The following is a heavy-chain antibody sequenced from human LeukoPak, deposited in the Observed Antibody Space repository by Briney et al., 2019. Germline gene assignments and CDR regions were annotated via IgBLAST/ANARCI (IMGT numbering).Heavy chain of an antibody. D-gene: IGHD3-3*01. CDR1: GFTFSSYS. CDR3: ARDAHPLRFLEWHVLWDY. CDR2: ISSSSSYI. Sequence: GGSLRLSCAASGFTFSSYSMNWVRQAPGKGLEWVSSISSSSSYIYYADSVKGRFTISRDNAKNSLYLQMNSLRDEDTAVYYCARDAHPLRFLEWHVLWDYWGQGTLVTVSS. V-gene: IGHV3-21*01. J-gene: IGHJ4*02.